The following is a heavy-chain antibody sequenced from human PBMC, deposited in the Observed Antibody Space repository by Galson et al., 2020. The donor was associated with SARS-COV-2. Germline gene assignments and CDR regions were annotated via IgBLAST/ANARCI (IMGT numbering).Heavy chain of an antibody. CDR2: FDPEDGET. CDR3: ATAPAYYYDSSGPGYWFDP. J-gene: IGHJ5*02. V-gene: IGHV1-24*01. Sequence: ASVKVSCKVSGYTLTALSMHWVRQAPGKGLEWMGGFDPEDGETIYAQKFQGRVTMTEDTSTDTAYMELSSLRSEDTAVYYCATAPAYYYDSSGPGYWFDPWGQGTLVTVSS. CDR1: GYTLTALS. D-gene: IGHD3-22*01.